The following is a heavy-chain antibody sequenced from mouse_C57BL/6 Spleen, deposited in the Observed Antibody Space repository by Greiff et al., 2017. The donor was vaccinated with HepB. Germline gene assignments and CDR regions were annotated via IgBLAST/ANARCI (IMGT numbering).Heavy chain of an antibody. D-gene: IGHD2-4*01. V-gene: IGHV1-55*01. CDR2: IYPGSGST. Sequence: QVQLQQPGAELVKPGASVKMSCKASGYTFTSYWITWVKQRPGQGLEWIGDIYPGSGSTNYNEKFKSKATLTVDTSYSTAYMQLSSLTSEESAVYYCARRYYDYDGYAMDYWGQGTSVTVSS. CDR1: GYTFTSYW. CDR3: ARRYYDYDGYAMDY. J-gene: IGHJ4*01.